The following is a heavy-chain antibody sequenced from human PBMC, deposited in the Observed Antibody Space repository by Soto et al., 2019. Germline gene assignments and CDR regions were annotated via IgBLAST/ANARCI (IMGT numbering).Heavy chain of an antibody. J-gene: IGHJ4*02. V-gene: IGHV1-46*01. D-gene: IGHD2-15*01. CDR1: GHTFTSYY. CDR3: ARSVSGGHFDF. Sequence: XSVKVSFNASGHTFTSYYMHWVRQAPGEGLEWMGIINPSDTLTTYAQKFQGRVTMTRDTSTSSDYMELSGLRSDDTAVYYCARSVSGGHFDFWGQGTPVTVSS. CDR2: INPSDTLT.